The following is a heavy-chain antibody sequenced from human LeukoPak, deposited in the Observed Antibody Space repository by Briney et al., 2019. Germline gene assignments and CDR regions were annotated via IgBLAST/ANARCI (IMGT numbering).Heavy chain of an antibody. Sequence: GASVKVSCKASGYTFTSYAMHWVRQAPGQRLEWMGWINAGNGNTKYPQKFQGRVTIARDTSASTAYMELSSLRSEDTAVYCCARDHCSSTSCYSNFDYWGQGTLVTVSS. CDR1: GYTFTSYA. D-gene: IGHD2-2*01. V-gene: IGHV1-3*01. CDR2: INAGNGNT. J-gene: IGHJ4*02. CDR3: ARDHCSSTSCYSNFDY.